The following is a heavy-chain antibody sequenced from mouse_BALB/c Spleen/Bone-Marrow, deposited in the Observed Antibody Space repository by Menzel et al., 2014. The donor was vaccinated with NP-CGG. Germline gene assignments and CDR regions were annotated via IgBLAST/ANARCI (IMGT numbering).Heavy chain of an antibody. D-gene: IGHD2-1*01. V-gene: IGHV5-12-1*01. Sequence: EVQGVESGGGLVKPGGSLKLSCAASGFAFSSYDMSWVRQTPEKRLEWVAYISSGGGSTYYPDTVKGRFTISRDNAKNTLYLQMSSLKSEDTAMYYCARLDYGNYEGGAMDYWGQGTSVPSPQ. J-gene: IGHJ4*01. CDR1: GFAFSSYD. CDR3: ARLDYGNYEGGAMDY. CDR2: ISSGGGST.